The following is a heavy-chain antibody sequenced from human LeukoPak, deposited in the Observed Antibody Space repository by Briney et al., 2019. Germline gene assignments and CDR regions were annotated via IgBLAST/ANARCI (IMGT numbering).Heavy chain of an antibody. CDR1: GFTFSTYS. Sequence: GGSLRLSCAASGFTFSTYSMNWVRQAPGKGLEWVSSISGSTSYIYYADSVRGRFTISRDNAKNSLYLQMNSLGAEDTAVYYCARCMYGGYVLPYDYWGQGTLVTVSS. D-gene: IGHD5-12*01. CDR3: ARCMYGGYVLPYDY. CDR2: ISGSTSYI. V-gene: IGHV3-21*06. J-gene: IGHJ4*02.